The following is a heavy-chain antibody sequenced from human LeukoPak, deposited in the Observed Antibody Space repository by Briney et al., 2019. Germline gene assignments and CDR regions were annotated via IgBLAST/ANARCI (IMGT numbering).Heavy chain of an antibody. Sequence: PSETLSLTCAVSGYSISSGYYWGWIRQPPGKGLEWIGSIYHSGSTYYNPSLKSRVTISVDTSKNQFSLKLSSVTAADTAVYYCARAYYYDSSGYYSPLDYWGQGTLFTVSS. CDR2: IYHSGST. CDR1: GYSISSGYY. J-gene: IGHJ4*02. CDR3: ARAYYYDSSGYYSPLDY. D-gene: IGHD3-22*01. V-gene: IGHV4-38-2*01.